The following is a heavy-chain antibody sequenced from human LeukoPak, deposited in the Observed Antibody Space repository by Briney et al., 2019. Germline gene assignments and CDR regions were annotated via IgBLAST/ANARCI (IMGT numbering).Heavy chain of an antibody. Sequence: ASVKVSCKASGYTFTSYDINWVRQATGQGLEWMGWMNPNSGNTGYAQKFQGRVTMTEDTSTDTAYMELSSLRSEDTAVYCCATDLNYGSGSYSYYWGQGTLVTVSS. D-gene: IGHD3-10*01. CDR1: GYTFTSYD. V-gene: IGHV1-8*01. CDR3: ATDLNYGSGSYSYY. J-gene: IGHJ4*02. CDR2: MNPNSGNT.